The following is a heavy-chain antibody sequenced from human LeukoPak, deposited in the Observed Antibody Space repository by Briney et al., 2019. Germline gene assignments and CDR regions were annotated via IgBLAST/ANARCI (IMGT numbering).Heavy chain of an antibody. CDR1: DYSISNAYY. D-gene: IGHD1-26*01. J-gene: IGHJ4*02. V-gene: IGHV4-61*01. CDR2: IYYSGST. Sequence: KPSETLSLTCAVSDYSISNAYYWGWIRQPPGKGLEWIGYIYYSGSTNYNPSLKSRVTISVDTSKNQFSLKLSSVTAADTAVYYCARTYSGSPAYDYWGQGTLVTVSS. CDR3: ARTYSGSPAYDY.